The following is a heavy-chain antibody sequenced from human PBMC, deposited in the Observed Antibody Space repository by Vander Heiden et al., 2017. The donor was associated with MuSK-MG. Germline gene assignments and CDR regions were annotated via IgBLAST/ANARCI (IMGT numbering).Heavy chain of an antibody. CDR3: ARGVDIVVVVAALYYFDY. CDR1: GGSFSGYY. V-gene: IGHV4-34*01. CDR2: INHSGST. J-gene: IGHJ4*02. D-gene: IGHD2-15*01. Sequence: QVQLQQWGAGLLKPSETLSLTCAVSGGSFSGYYWRWIRQPPGKGLEWIGEINHSGSTNYNPSLKSRVTISVDTSKNQFSLKLSSVTAADTAVYYCARGVDIVVVVAALYYFDYWGQGTLVTVSS.